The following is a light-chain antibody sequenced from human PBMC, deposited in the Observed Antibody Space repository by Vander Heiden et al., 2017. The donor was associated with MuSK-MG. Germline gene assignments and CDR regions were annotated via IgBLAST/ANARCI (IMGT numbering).Light chain of an antibody. V-gene: IGKV1-39*01. CDR1: QSISSY. CDR2: AAS. CDR3: QQRDSTPRT. J-gene: IGKJ2*01. Sequence: DIQMTQSPSSLSASVGDRVTITCRASQSISSYLNWYQQKPGKAPKLLIYAASSLQSGVPSRFSGSGSGTDFTLTISRLQPEDFATYYCQQRDSTPRTFGQGTKVDIK.